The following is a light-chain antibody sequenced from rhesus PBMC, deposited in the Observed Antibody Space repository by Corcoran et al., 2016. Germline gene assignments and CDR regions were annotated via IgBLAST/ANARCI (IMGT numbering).Light chain of an antibody. CDR3: QHGYGTPLT. CDR2: KAS. J-gene: IGKJ4*01. CDR1: ENVNNY. V-gene: IGKV1-74*01. Sequence: DIQMTQSPSSLSASVGDRVTITCRASENVNNYLNWYQQKPGKAPKLMIYKASTLQSGVPSRFSGRGAGKDYTFTISSLQPEDVATYYCQHGYGTPLTFGGGTKVEIK.